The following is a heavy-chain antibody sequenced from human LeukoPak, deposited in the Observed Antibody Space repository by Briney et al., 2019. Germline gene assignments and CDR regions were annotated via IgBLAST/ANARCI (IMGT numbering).Heavy chain of an antibody. CDR3: ARDSSGGSWIDAFDI. Sequence: GGSLRLSCAASGFTFSSYEMNWVRQAPGKGLEWVSYISSSGSTIYYADSVEGRFTISRDNAKNSLYLQMNSLRAEDTAVYYCARDSSGGSWIDAFDIWGQGTMVTVSS. V-gene: IGHV3-48*03. D-gene: IGHD2-15*01. CDR1: GFTFSSYE. J-gene: IGHJ3*02. CDR2: ISSSGSTI.